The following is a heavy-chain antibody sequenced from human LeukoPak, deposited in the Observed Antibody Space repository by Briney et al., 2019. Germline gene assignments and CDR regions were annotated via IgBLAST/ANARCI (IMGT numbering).Heavy chain of an antibody. J-gene: IGHJ4*02. CDR2: IWYDGSNK. V-gene: IGHV3-33*01. CDR3: ARDRYSSGWATFDY. D-gene: IGHD6-19*01. CDR1: GFTFSSYG. Sequence: GGSLRLSCAASGFTFSSYGMHWVRQAPGKGLEWVAVIWYDGSNKYYADSVKGRFTISRDNSKNTLYLQMNSLRTEDTAVYYCARDRYSSGWATFDYWGQGTLVTVSS.